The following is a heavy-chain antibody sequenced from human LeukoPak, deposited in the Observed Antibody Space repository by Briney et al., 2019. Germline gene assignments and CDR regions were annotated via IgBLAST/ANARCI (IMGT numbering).Heavy chain of an antibody. J-gene: IGHJ4*02. Sequence: PGGSLRLSCAASGFTFTNAWMSWVRQAPGKGLEWVGRVKSKTDVGTIDYSAPVKGRFTVSRDDSENTVYLQMNSLKTEDTAVYYCTAGTGKSDFDYWGQGTLVTVSS. CDR3: TAGTGKSDFDY. V-gene: IGHV3-15*01. D-gene: IGHD1-1*01. CDR2: VKSKTDVGTI. CDR1: GFTFTNAW.